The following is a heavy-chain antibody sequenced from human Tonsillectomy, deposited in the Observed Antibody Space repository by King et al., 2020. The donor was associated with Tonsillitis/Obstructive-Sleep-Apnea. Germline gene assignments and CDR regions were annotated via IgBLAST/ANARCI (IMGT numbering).Heavy chain of an antibody. Sequence: QLQESGPGLVKPSQTLSLTCTVSGGSISSGGYYWSWIRQHPGKGLEWIGYIYYSGSTYYNPSLKSRVTISVDTSKNQFSLKLSCVTAADPPVYYCARGGKPYYGMDVWGQGTTVTVS. CDR1: GGSISSGGYY. CDR2: IYYSGST. D-gene: IGHD1-26*01. V-gene: IGHV4-31*03. J-gene: IGHJ6*02. CDR3: ARGGKPYYGMDV.